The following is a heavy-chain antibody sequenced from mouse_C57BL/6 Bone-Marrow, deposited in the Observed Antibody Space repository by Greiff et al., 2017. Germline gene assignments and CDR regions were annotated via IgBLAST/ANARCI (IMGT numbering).Heavy chain of an antibody. D-gene: IGHD1-1*01. CDR1: GFSLTSYG. J-gene: IGHJ1*03. Sequence: QVQLKESGPGLVQPSQSLSITCTVSGFSLTSYGVHWVRQSPGKGLEWLGVIWSGGSTDYNAAFISRLSISKDNSKSQVFFKMNSLQADDTAIYYCARTAVVATYWYFDVWGTGTTVTVSS. V-gene: IGHV2-2*01. CDR2: IWSGGST. CDR3: ARTAVVATYWYFDV.